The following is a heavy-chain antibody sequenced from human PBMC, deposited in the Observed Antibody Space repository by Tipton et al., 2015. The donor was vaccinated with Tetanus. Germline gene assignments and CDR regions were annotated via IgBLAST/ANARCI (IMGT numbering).Heavy chain of an antibody. CDR1: GFIFKDYY. CDR2: VYDSGDT. J-gene: IGHJ4*02. D-gene: IGHD4-11*01. CDR3: AGYSPGREYTFDY. Sequence: SLRLSCAASGFIFKDYYMSWVRQPPGKGLEWIGEVYDSGDTGYNPSLRSRVTMSVDKSNNRFSLELRFVTAADTAVYYCAGYSPGREYTFDYWGQGTLVTVSS. V-gene: IGHV4-4*02.